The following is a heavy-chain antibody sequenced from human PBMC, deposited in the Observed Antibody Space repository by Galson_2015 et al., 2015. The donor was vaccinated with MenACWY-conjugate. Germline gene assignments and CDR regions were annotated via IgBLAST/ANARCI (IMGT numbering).Heavy chain of an antibody. CDR2: IKSKTDGGTT. CDR3: TTDPGTPSSVAYFDY. V-gene: IGHV3-15*01. D-gene: IGHD1-1*01. J-gene: IGHJ4*02. Sequence: SLRLSCAASGFTFSNAWMSWVRQAPGRGLEWVGRIKSKTDGGTTDYAAPVKGRFTISRDDSKNTLYLQMNSLKTEDTAVYYCTTDPGTPSSVAYFDYWGQRTLVTVSS. CDR1: GFTFSNAW.